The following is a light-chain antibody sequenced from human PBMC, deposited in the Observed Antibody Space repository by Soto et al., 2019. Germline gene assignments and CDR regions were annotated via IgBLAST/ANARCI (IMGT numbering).Light chain of an antibody. V-gene: IGKV1-39*01. J-gene: IGKJ5*01. Sequence: DIQMTQSPSSLSASVGNTVTITCRASQSISTYLNWYQKKPGKAPNLLIYDASRLQSGVPSRFSGSGGGTDFTLSISSVQPEDFATYFCQQSYMDPITFGQGTQLEI. CDR3: QQSYMDPIT. CDR2: DAS. CDR1: QSISTY.